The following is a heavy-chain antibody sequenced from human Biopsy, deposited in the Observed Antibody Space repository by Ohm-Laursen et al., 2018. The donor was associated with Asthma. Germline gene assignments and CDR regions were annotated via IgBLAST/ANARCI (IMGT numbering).Heavy chain of an antibody. CDR3: AREVLWFGESTNPGGMDV. CDR2: IDPNSGGT. D-gene: IGHD3-10*01. V-gene: IGHV1-2*06. CDR1: GYPFTDYY. J-gene: IGHJ6*02. Sequence: SVKVSCKASGYPFTDYYVHWVRQAPGQGLEWMGRIDPNSGGTNYAQKFLGRVTMTRDTSISTAYMELSRLRSDDTAVYYCAREVLWFGESTNPGGMDVWGQGTTVTVSS.